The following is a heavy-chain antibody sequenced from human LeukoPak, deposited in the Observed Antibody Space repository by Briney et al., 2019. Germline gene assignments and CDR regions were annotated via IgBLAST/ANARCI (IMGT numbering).Heavy chain of an antibody. J-gene: IGHJ6*03. CDR1: GYTFTSYG. V-gene: IGHV1-69*05. CDR2: IIPIFGTA. Sequence: SVKVSCKASGYTFTSYGISWVRQAPGQGFEWMGRIIPIFGTANYAQKFQGRVTITTDESTSTAYMELSSLRSEDTAVYYCASFFFGKTVDYSLYYYYYMDVWGKGTTVTVSS. CDR3: ASFFFGKTVDYSLYYYYYMDV. D-gene: IGHD4-23*01.